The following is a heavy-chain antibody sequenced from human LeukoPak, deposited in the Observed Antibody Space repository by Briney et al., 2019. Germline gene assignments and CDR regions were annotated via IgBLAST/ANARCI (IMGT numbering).Heavy chain of an antibody. D-gene: IGHD6-19*01. CDR1: GFTFSSYS. Sequence: GGSLRLSCAASGFTFSSYSMNWVRQAPGKGLEWVSSISSSSSSYIYYADTVKGRFTISRDNAKNSLYLQMNSLRAEDTAVYYCARELAGSSGFDYWGQGTLVTVSS. V-gene: IGHV3-21*01. J-gene: IGHJ4*02. CDR2: ISSSSSSYI. CDR3: ARELAGSSGFDY.